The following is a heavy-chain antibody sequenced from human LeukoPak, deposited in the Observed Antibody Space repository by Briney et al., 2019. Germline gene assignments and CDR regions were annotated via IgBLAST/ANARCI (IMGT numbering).Heavy chain of an antibody. D-gene: IGHD3-16*02. V-gene: IGHV4-59*01. CDR2: IYYSGST. Sequence: PSETLSLTCTVSGGSISSYYWSWIRQPPGKGLEWIGYIYYSGSTNYTPSLKSRVTISVDTSKNQFSLKLSSVTAADTAVYYCARTALGELSLSYWGQGTLVTVSS. J-gene: IGHJ4*02. CDR3: ARTALGELSLSY. CDR1: GGSISSYY.